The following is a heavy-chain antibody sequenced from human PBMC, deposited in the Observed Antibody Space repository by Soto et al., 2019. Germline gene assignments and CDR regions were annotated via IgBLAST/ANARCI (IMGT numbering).Heavy chain of an antibody. J-gene: IGHJ4*02. CDR1: GGPISGDYY. Sequence: SETLSLTCNVSGGPISGDYYWTWIRQPPGKGLEWIGYIFYSGSTYYNPSLKSRVTMSVDTSKNQFSLKLSSVTAADTAVYYCARGEMLYDYVWGSYRLRRGYFDYWGQGTLVTVSS. D-gene: IGHD3-16*02. CDR2: IFYSGST. V-gene: IGHV4-30-4*01. CDR3: ARGEMLYDYVWGSYRLRRGYFDY.